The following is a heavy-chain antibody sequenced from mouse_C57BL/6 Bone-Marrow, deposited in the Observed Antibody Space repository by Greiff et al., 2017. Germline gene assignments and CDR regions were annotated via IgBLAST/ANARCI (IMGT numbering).Heavy chain of an antibody. Sequence: QVQLQQSGPELVRPGTSVKVSCKASGYAFTNYLMEWVKQRPGQGLEWIGVINPGSGGTNYNEKFKGKATLTADKSSSTAYMQVSSLTSEDSAVYFCAGGFAYWGQGTLVTVSA. J-gene: IGHJ3*01. CDR1: GYAFTNYL. CDR2: INPGSGGT. CDR3: AGGFAY. V-gene: IGHV1-54*01.